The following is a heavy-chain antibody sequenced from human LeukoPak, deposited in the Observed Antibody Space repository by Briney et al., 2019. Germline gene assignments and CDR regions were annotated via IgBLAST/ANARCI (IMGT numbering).Heavy chain of an antibody. D-gene: IGHD3-22*01. CDR3: ARQTSYRGVVESLDY. Sequence: GESLKISCKGSGYSFTSYWIGWVRQMPGKGLEWMGIIYPGDSDTRYSPSFQGQVTISADKSISTAYLQWSSLKASDTAMYYCARQTSYRGVVESLDYWGQGTLVTVSS. J-gene: IGHJ4*02. CDR2: IYPGDSDT. CDR1: GYSFTSYW. V-gene: IGHV5-51*01.